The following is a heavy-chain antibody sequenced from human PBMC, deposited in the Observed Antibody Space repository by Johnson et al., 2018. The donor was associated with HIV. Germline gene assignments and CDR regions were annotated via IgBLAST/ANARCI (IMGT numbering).Heavy chain of an antibody. V-gene: IGHV3-30*18. CDR1: GFTFSSYG. D-gene: IGHD1-26*01. J-gene: IGHJ3*02. CDR2: ISYDGNNK. CDR3: AKSGRSFWGVNSHDAFDI. Sequence: QVQLVESGGGVVRPGRSLRLSCVVSGFTFSSYGIHWVRQAPGKGLEWVAFISYDGNNKYYADSMKGRFTISRDNSKNTLYLQMNSLRTEDTAMYYCAKSGRSFWGVNSHDAFDIWGQGTMFTV.